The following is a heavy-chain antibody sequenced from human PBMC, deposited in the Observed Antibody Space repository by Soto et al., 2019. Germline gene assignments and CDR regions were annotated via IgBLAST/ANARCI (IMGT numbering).Heavy chain of an antibody. J-gene: IGHJ4*02. V-gene: IGHV3-74*03. CDR3: GRNAIFVRGVPDEY. CDR1: GLTVSVYT. CDR2: FKSDGSGT. D-gene: IGHD3-10*02. Sequence: PGGSLSLSCAASGLTVSVYTMNLVRQAPGKGLEWVARFKSDGSGTTYTDSVKGRFSISRDNAKNTVYLQMDNLRVEDTAVYYCGRNAIFVRGVPDEYWGQGTPVTVSS.